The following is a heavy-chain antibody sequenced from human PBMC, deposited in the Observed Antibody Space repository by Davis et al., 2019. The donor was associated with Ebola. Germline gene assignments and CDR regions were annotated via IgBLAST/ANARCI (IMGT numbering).Heavy chain of an antibody. D-gene: IGHD2-15*01. Sequence: GESLKISCAASGLTVSSNYMSWVRQAPGKGLEWVSVIYSGGSTYYADSVKGRFTISRHNSKNTLYLQMNSLRDEDTAVYYCARDPGYCSGGSCSNWFDPWGQGTLVTVSS. J-gene: IGHJ5*02. V-gene: IGHV3-53*01. CDR1: GLTVSSNY. CDR2: IYSGGST. CDR3: ARDPGYCSGGSCSNWFDP.